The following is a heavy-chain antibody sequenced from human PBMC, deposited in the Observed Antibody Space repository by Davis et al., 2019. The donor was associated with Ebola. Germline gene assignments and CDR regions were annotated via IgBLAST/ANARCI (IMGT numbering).Heavy chain of an antibody. V-gene: IGHV5-51*01. Sequence: KVSCKGSGYSFTSYWIGWVRQMPGKGLEWMGIIYPGDSDTRYSPSFQGQVTISADKSISTAYLQWSSLKASDTAMYYCARLLYIVVVPAAIGYCYYYMDVWGKGTTVTVSS. J-gene: IGHJ6*03. D-gene: IGHD2-2*02. CDR2: IYPGDSDT. CDR1: GYSFTSYW. CDR3: ARLLYIVVVPAAIGYCYYYMDV.